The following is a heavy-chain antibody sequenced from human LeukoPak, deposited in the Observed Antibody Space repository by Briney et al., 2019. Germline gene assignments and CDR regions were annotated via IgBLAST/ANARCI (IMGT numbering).Heavy chain of an antibody. J-gene: IGHJ4*02. D-gene: IGHD6-13*01. CDR2: ISYDGSNK. CDR1: GFTFSDFW. CDR3: ARGWSSSWYYFDY. V-gene: IGHV3-30-3*01. Sequence: GGSLRLSCAASGFTFSDFWMTWVRRAPGRGLEWVAVISYDGSNKYYADSVKGRFTISRDNSKNTLYLQMNSLRAEDTAVYYCARGWSSSWYYFDYWGQGTLVTVSS.